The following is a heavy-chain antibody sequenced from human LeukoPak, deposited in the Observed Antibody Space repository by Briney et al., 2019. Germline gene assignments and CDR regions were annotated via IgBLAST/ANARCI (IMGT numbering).Heavy chain of an antibody. D-gene: IGHD1-1*01. J-gene: IGHJ4*02. Sequence: SETLSLTCAVSGYSISSGYHWGGIRQPSGKGLEWIASIYHRGTTYYKSSLEGRLSISLDTSNNQFSLKVRSVTAADTAVYYCARKDDYIAWNDYYSRDYWGQGILVTVSS. CDR1: GYSISSGYH. V-gene: IGHV4-38-2*01. CDR3: ARKDDYIAWNDYYSRDY. CDR2: IYHRGTT.